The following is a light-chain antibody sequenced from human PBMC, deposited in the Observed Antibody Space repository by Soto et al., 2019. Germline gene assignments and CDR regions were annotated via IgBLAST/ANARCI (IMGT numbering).Light chain of an antibody. V-gene: IGKV1-9*01. CDR3: QQLNRYPYT. J-gene: IGKJ2*01. CDR1: QGISSY. Sequence: DIQLTQSPSFLSASVGDRVTITCRASQGISSYLAWYQQKPGKAPKLLIYAASTLQSGVPSRFSGSGSGTEFTLTSSSLQPEDFATYYCQQLNRYPYTFGQGTKLEIK. CDR2: AAS.